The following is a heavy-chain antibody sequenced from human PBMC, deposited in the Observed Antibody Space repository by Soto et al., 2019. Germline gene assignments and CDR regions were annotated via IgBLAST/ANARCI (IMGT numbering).Heavy chain of an antibody. V-gene: IGHV3-9*01. CDR2: ISWRTGII. CDR3: AKDPRSRGWAAEGYGAFDI. J-gene: IGHJ3*02. D-gene: IGHD6-19*01. Sequence: EVQLVESGGGLVQPGRSLRLSCAASGFSFDEFAIHWVRQAPGKGLEWVSGISWRTGIIGYVVSVKGRFTISRDNAKNSLYLQMNSLRPEDTAFYYCAKDPRSRGWAAEGYGAFDIRGQGTLVTVSS. CDR1: GFSFDEFA.